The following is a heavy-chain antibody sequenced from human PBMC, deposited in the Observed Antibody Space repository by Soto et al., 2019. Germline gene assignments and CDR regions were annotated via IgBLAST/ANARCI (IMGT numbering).Heavy chain of an antibody. Sequence: QLQLQESGPGLVKPSETLSLTCTVSGGSISSSSYYWGWIRQPPGKGLEWIGSIYYSGSTYYNPSLKSRVTIPVDTSKNHFSLKLSSVTAADTAVYYCARRVGTTRKHNWFDPWGQGTLVTVSS. V-gene: IGHV4-39*01. J-gene: IGHJ5*02. CDR2: IYYSGST. CDR3: ARRVGTTRKHNWFDP. CDR1: GGSISSSSYY. D-gene: IGHD1-1*01.